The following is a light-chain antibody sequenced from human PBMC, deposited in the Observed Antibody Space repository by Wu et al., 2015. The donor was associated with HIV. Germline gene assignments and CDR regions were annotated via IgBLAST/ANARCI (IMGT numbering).Light chain of an antibody. CDR3: LQLKSYPLT. V-gene: IGKV1-5*03. CDR1: RNINTW. J-gene: IGKJ4*01. Sequence: DIQMTQSPSTLPASVGDRVTITCRASRNINTWLAWYQQKPGTAPKLLIYAASALENGVPSRFSGSGSGTEFTLTISSLQPDDFATYYCLQLKSYPLTFGGGTKVEI. CDR2: AAS.